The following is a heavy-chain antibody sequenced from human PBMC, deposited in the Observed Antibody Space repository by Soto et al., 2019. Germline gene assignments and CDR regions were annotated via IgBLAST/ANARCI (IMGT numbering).Heavy chain of an antibody. CDR3: ASVGGDDFGDSGAFDS. V-gene: IGHV4-59*01. D-gene: IGHD4-17*01. CDR1: GGSIRDDF. J-gene: IGHJ4*02. CDR2: VYDSGRT. Sequence: TSETLSLTCTVSGGSIRDDFWTWIRQPPGKGVEGIGDVYDSGRTNYNPSLKSLVSISVDTSKNHFSLQLRSVTSAYTAVYYCASVGGDDFGDSGAFDSWAQGTLVT.